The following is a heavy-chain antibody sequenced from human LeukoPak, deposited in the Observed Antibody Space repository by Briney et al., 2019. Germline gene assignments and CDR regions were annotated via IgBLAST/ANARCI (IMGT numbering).Heavy chain of an antibody. V-gene: IGHV3-23*01. J-gene: IGHJ4*02. D-gene: IGHD5-24*01. Sequence: ETLSLTCAVYGGSFSGYYWSWIRQPPGKGLAWVSAISGSGVSTYYVDSVKGRFTISRDNSKNTLFLQMNSLRAEDTAVYYCAKSIGGYNSHYFDYWGQGTLVIVSS. CDR2: ISGSGVST. CDR1: GGSFSGYY. CDR3: AKSIGGYNSHYFDY.